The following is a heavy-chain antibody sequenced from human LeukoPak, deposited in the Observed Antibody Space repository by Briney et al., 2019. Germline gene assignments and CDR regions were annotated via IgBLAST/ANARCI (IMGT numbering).Heavy chain of an antibody. CDR3: AKHQQVYGDSLMDV. V-gene: IGHV3-23*01. CDR1: GFTFNTYA. J-gene: IGHJ6*02. CDR2: ISGSGGRT. D-gene: IGHD4-17*01. Sequence: PGGSLRLSCAASGFTFNTYAMSWVRQAPGKGLEWVSTISGSGGRTYYADSVKGRFTISRDNSKNTLYLQVNSLRAEDTAVYYCAKHQQVYGDSLMDVWGQGTTVTVSS.